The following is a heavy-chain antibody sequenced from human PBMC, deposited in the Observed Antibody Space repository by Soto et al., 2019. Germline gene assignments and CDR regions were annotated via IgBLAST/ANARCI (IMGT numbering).Heavy chain of an antibody. CDR1: GGTFSSYT. D-gene: IGHD1-1*01. Sequence: QVQLVQSGAEVKKPGSSVKVSCKASGGTFSSYTISWVRQAPGQGLEWMGRIIPILGIANYAQKFQGRVTITADKSTITAYMELSSLRSEDTAVYYCARDLYQLVPDGMDVWGQGTTVTVSS. CDR2: IIPILGIA. CDR3: ARDLYQLVPDGMDV. J-gene: IGHJ6*02. V-gene: IGHV1-69*08.